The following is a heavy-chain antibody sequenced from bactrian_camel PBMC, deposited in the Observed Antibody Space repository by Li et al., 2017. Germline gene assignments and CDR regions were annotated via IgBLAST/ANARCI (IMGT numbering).Heavy chain of an antibody. Sequence: HVQLVESGGGSVQSGGSLRLPCEASGATSSIVCMAWFRQAPGKEREGVAAIDRDGNTEYAGSVKGRFTISQDNAENTLYLQMDALKPEDTAMYYCATGSAYFSGGYYRSQAFQRWGLGTQVTV. V-gene: IGHV3S53*01. CDR1: GATSSIVC. D-gene: IGHD2*01. CDR3: ATGSAYFSGGYYRSQAFQR. J-gene: IGHJ4*01. CDR2: IDRDGNT.